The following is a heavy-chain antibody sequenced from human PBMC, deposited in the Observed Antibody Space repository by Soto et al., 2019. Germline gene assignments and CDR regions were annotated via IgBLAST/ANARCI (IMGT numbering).Heavy chain of an antibody. Sequence: EVQLLESGGGLVQPGGSLRLSCAASGFTFSSNAMSWVRQAPGKGLEWVSAISGSGGSTYYADSVKGRFTISRDNSKNTLYLQMNSLRAEDTAVYYCAKSVGRITIFGVVYWGQGTLVTVSS. CDR1: GFTFSSNA. J-gene: IGHJ4*02. D-gene: IGHD3-3*01. CDR3: AKSVGRITIFGVVY. V-gene: IGHV3-23*01. CDR2: ISGSGGST.